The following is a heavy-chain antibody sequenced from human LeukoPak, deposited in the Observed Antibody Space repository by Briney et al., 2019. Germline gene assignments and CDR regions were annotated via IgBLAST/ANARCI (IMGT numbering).Heavy chain of an antibody. Sequence: ASVKVSCKASGYPFIGFYIHWVRQAPGQGLEWMGWINPNSGGTNYAQKFQGRVTMTRDTSISTAYMELSRLRSDDTAVYYCAREVSGSRAGAFDIWGQGTMVTVSS. V-gene: IGHV1-2*02. CDR1: GYPFIGFY. CDR2: INPNSGGT. D-gene: IGHD1-26*01. J-gene: IGHJ3*02. CDR3: AREVSGSRAGAFDI.